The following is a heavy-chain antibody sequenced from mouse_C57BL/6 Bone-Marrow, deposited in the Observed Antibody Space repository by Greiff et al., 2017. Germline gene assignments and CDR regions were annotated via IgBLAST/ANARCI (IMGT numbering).Heavy chain of an antibody. J-gene: IGHJ4*01. CDR3: ARSRRYYYGSSYGAMDY. CDR2: INPNNGGT. V-gene: IGHV1-26*01. CDR1: GYTFTDYY. Sequence: EVQLQQSGPELVKPGASVKISCKASGYTFTDYYMNWVKQSHGKSLEWIGDINPNNGGTSYNQKFKGKATLTVDKSSSTAYMELRSLTSEDSAVYYCARSRRYYYGSSYGAMDYGGQGTSVTVSA. D-gene: IGHD1-1*01.